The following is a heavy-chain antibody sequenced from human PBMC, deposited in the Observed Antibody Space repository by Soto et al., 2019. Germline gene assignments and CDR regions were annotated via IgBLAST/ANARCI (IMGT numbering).Heavy chain of an antibody. Sequence: PSETLSLTCAVYGGSFSGYYWSWIRQPPGKGLEWIGEINHSGSTNYNPSLKSRVTISVDTAKNQFSLKLSSVTAADTAVYYCARGRSVDFWGGYYPRGRDNWFDPWGQGTLVTVSS. CDR2: INHSGST. J-gene: IGHJ5*02. V-gene: IGHV4-34*01. CDR1: GGSFSGYY. D-gene: IGHD3-3*01. CDR3: ARGRSVDFWGGYYPRGRDNWFDP.